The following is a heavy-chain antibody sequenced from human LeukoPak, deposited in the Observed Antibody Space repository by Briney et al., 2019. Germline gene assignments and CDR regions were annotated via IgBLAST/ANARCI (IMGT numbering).Heavy chain of an antibody. J-gene: IGHJ4*02. V-gene: IGHV4-31*03. CDR1: DGSISSGNYY. Sequence: PSQTLSLTCTVSDGSISSGNYYWSWIRQHPGKGLEWIGYIYYSGSTYYNPSLKSRVTISVDTSKNQFSLKIRSVTAADTAVYYCARGQGESSSWSNFDSWGQGTLVTVSS. CDR2: IYYSGST. CDR3: ARGQGESSSWSNFDS. D-gene: IGHD6-13*01.